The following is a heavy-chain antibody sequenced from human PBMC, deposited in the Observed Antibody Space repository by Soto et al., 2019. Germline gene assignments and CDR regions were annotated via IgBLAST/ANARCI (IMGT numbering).Heavy chain of an antibody. CDR3: ARGGTSTTYWGLFDX. CDR1: GFTFSLYW. J-gene: IGHJ4*02. V-gene: IGHV3-74*01. Sequence: GGALRLSWVVSGFTFSLYWMHWVRQVPGQSPFWVSLIIGDGTTTNYADSVRARFTISRDNSKNTLYLQMNNFRADDTAVYYCARGGTSTTYWGLFDXWGQGTLVTVSX. CDR2: IIGDGTTT. D-gene: IGHD7-27*01.